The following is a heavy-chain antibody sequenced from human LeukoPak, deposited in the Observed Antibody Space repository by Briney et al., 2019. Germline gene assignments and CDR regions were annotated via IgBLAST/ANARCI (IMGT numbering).Heavy chain of an antibody. J-gene: IGHJ4*02. CDR3: ATRNNFEY. CDR1: GFTSFSGHW. V-gene: IGHV3-7*01. Sequence: GGSLRLSCTVSGFTSFSGHWMNWVRQAPGKGLEWVANIRFDGSEIGYGDSVEGRFIISRDNSKNSLYLQMNSLRAEGTAVYYCATRNNFEYWGQGTLVTVSS. CDR2: IRFDGSEI.